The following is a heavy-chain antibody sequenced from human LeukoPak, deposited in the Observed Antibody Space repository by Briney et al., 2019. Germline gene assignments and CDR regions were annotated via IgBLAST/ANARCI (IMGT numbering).Heavy chain of an antibody. Sequence: GGSLRLSCAASGFTFSSYAMSWVRQVPGKGLEWVSAISGSGGSTYYADSVKGRFTISRDNSKNTLYLQMNSLRAEDTAVYYCAKDLRPDRGSGKESDYRGQGTLVTVSS. D-gene: IGHD3-10*01. J-gene: IGHJ4*02. CDR1: GFTFSSYA. V-gene: IGHV3-23*01. CDR3: AKDLRPDRGSGKESDY. CDR2: ISGSGGST.